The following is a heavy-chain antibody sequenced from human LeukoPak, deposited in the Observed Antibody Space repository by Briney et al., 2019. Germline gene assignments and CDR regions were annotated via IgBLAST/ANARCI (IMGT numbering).Heavy chain of an antibody. CDR3: AILDSSSSRSFDY. CDR2: IRYDGSNK. D-gene: IGHD6-6*01. J-gene: IGHJ4*02. Sequence: PGGSLRLYCAASGFTFTNYGMHWVRQAPGKGLEWVAFIRYDGSNKYYADSVKGRFTISRDNSKNTLYLQMNSLRAEDTAVYYCAILDSSSSRSFDYWGQGTLVTVSS. CDR1: GFTFTNYG. V-gene: IGHV3-30*02.